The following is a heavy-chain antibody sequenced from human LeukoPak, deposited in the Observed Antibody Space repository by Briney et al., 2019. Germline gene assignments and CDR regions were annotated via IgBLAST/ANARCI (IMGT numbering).Heavy chain of an antibody. V-gene: IGHV4-59*08. CDR1: GGSISTYY. CDR2: IYYSGST. D-gene: IGHD3-16*01. Sequence: SETLSLTCTVSGGSISTYYWSWIRQPPGKGLEWIGYIYYSGSTNYNPSLKSRVTISVDTSKNQFSLKLSSVTAADTAVYYCARLWGGISYYFDYWGQGTLVTVSS. CDR3: ARLWGGISYYFDY. J-gene: IGHJ4*02.